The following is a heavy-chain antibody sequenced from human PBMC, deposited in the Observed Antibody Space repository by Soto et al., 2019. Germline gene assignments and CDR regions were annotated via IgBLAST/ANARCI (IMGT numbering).Heavy chain of an antibody. CDR3: ARGGDTTKVDY. Sequence: QVQLQESGPGQVKPSQTMSLTCTVSGGSISSGGYCCSWIRQHPGEGLEWIGFMYNSGSTSYNPSLKSRATISVDTSTNQFSLNLRSVTAADTAVYYCARGGDTTKVDYWGQGTLVTVSS. J-gene: IGHJ4*02. CDR1: GGSISSGGYC. CDR2: MYNSGST. V-gene: IGHV4-31*03. D-gene: IGHD3-16*01.